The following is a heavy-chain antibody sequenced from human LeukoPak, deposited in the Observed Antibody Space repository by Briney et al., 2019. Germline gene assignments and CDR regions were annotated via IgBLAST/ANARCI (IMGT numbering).Heavy chain of an antibody. D-gene: IGHD2-2*01. CDR3: ASNPLSIVVVPAAWPPFGSSNFFDY. J-gene: IGHJ4*02. CDR1: GGSFSGYY. V-gene: IGHV4-34*01. Sequence: PSETLSLTCAVYGGSFSGYYWGWIRQPPGKGLEWIGEINHSGSTNYNPSLKSRVTISVDTSKNQFSLKLSSVTAADTAVYYCASNPLSIVVVPAAWPPFGSSNFFDYWGQGTLVTVSS. CDR2: INHSGST.